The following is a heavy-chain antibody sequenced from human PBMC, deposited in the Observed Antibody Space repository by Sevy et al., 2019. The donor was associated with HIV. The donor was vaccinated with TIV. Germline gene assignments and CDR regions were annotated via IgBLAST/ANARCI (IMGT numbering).Heavy chain of an antibody. Sequence: GGSLRLSCAASGFTFSSYWMSWVRQAPGKGLEWVANIKQDGSEKYYVDSVKGRVTISRDNAKNSLYLQMNSLRAEDTDVYYGARATEYYDCNNYDVFDYWGQGTMVTVSS. CDR2: IKQDGSEK. CDR1: GFTFSSYW. D-gene: IGHD3-22*01. J-gene: IGHJ4*02. CDR3: ARATEYYDCNNYDVFDY. V-gene: IGHV3-7*01.